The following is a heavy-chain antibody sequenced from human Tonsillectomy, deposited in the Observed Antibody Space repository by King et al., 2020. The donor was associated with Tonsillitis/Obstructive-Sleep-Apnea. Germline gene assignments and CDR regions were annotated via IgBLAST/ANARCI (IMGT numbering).Heavy chain of an antibody. Sequence: VQLQESGPGLVKPSETLSLTCTVSGGSVSNGGFYWSWIRQSPGKGLEWIGYIYYSGITYYNPSLKSRLTISIDTSKNQFSLNLSSVTAGGTAVYYCAGADRDCNSNSCNKRGIWVDPRGLGTLVTGSS. CDR2: IYYSGIT. J-gene: IGHJ5*02. V-gene: IGHV4-61*08. CDR3: AGADRDCNSNSCNKRGIWVDP. CDR1: GGSVSNGGFY. D-gene: IGHD2-2*02.